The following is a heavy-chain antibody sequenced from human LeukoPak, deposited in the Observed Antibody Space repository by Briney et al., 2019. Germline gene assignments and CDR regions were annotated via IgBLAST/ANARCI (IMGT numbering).Heavy chain of an antibody. D-gene: IGHD6-19*01. J-gene: IGHJ4*02. CDR2: INHSGST. CDR1: VGSFSGYY. CDR3: ARGNGRGWFLRPTDY. Sequence: SETLSLTCAVYVGSFSGYYWSWIRQPPGTGLEWSGEINHSGSTNYNPSLKSRVTIEVDTSKNQFSLKLSSVTAADTAVYYCARGNGRGWFLRPTDYWGQGTLVTVSS. V-gene: IGHV4-34*01.